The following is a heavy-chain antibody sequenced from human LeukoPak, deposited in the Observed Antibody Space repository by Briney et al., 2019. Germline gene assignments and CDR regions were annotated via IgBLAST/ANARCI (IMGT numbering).Heavy chain of an antibody. CDR3: VRVTSPFFDSGAQDAFDR. CDR1: GFTFEDYA. Sequence: GESLRLSCAVTGFTFEDYAMSWVRQPPGQGLEWLSYIPHSGTSTSYADSVRGRFTISRDDAQNSLYLQMDSLRGDDTALYYCVRVTSPFFDSGAQDAFDRWGQGTMVTVS. D-gene: IGHD3-22*01. J-gene: IGHJ3*01. CDR2: IPHSGTST. V-gene: IGHV3-20*04.